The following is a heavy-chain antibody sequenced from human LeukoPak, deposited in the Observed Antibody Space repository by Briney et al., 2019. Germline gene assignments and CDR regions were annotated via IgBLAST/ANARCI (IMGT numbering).Heavy chain of an antibody. Sequence: SVKVSCKASGGTFSSYTISWVRQAPGQGLEWMGRIIPILGIANYAQKFQGRVTITADKSTSTAYMELSSLRSEDTAVYYCARKGLDYYHYMDVWGKGTTVTVSS. CDR2: IIPILGIA. CDR3: ARKGLDYYHYMDV. J-gene: IGHJ6*03. V-gene: IGHV1-69*02. CDR1: GGTFSSYT.